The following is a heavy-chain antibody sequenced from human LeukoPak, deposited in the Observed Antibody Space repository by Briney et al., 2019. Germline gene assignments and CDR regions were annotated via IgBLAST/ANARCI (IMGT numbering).Heavy chain of an antibody. D-gene: IGHD6-6*01. Sequence: GGSLRLSCAASGFTFSSHWMSWVRQAPGKGLEWVANINHDGSENYYVDSVKGRFAVSRDNAKNSLCLQVNSLRAEDTAVYYCARVPRSSSYFDYWGQGSLVTVSS. CDR3: ARVPRSSSYFDY. J-gene: IGHJ4*02. V-gene: IGHV3-7*05. CDR1: GFTFSSHW. CDR2: INHDGSEN.